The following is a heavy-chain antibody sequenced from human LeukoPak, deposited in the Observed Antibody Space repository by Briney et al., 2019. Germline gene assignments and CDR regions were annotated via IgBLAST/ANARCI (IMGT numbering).Heavy chain of an antibody. Sequence: PGGSLRLSCAASGFTFSNAWMSWVRQAPGKGLEWVGRIKSKTDGGTTDYAAPVKGRFTISRDDSKNTLYLQMNSLKTEDTAVYYCTTLDDYVWGSYLPSYYYYYMDVWGKGTTVTVSS. J-gene: IGHJ6*03. CDR1: GFTFSNAW. V-gene: IGHV3-15*01. CDR2: IKSKTDGGTT. CDR3: TTLDDYVWGSYLPSYYYYYMDV. D-gene: IGHD3-16*02.